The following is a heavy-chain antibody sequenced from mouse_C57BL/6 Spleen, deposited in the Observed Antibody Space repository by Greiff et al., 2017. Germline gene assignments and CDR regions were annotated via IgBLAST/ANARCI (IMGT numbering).Heavy chain of an antibody. Sequence: QVQLQQSGAELVRPGASVTLSCKASGYTLTDYEMHWVKQTPLHGLEWIGAIDPETGGTAYNQKFKGKTILTADKSSSTDYMELRSLTSEDSAVYYCTRFYAMDYWGQGTSVTVSS. V-gene: IGHV1-15*01. CDR1: GYTLTDYE. CDR3: TRFYAMDY. CDR2: IDPETGGT. J-gene: IGHJ4*01.